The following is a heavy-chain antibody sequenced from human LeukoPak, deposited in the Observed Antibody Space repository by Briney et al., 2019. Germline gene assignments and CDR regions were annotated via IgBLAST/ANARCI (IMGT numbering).Heavy chain of an antibody. D-gene: IGHD6-19*01. J-gene: IGHJ4*02. Sequence: GGSLRLSCAAPGFTFSSYGMHWVRQAPGKGLEWVAVISYDGSNKYYADSVKGRFTISRDNSKNTLYLQMNSLRAEDTAVYYCAKDNRAVAGYYFDYWGQGTLVTVSS. CDR2: ISYDGSNK. CDR1: GFTFSSYG. V-gene: IGHV3-30*18. CDR3: AKDNRAVAGYYFDY.